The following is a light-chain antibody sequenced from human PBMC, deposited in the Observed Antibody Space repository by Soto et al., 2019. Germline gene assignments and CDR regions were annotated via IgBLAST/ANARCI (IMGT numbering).Light chain of an antibody. Sequence: IQIAQYSSTLPASVGDRVAITGRASQSISSWLAWYQQKPGKAPKLLIYKASSWLSGVPARFSGSGSGTDFTLTISSVQAEDFAAYYCLQSNSTPPTFGGGTRLEIK. CDR1: QSISSW. CDR2: KAS. J-gene: IGKJ5*01. V-gene: IGKV1-5*03. CDR3: LQSNSTPPT.